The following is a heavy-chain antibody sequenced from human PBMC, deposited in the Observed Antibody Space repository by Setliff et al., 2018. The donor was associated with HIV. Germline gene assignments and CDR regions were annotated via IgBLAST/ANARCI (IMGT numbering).Heavy chain of an antibody. V-gene: IGHV4-31*03. CDR2: IYYSGST. Sequence: SETLSLTCTVSGGSISSGAYYWSRIRQHPGKGLEWIGYIYYSGSTYYNPSLKSRVTISVETSKNQVSLKLSSVTAADTAVYYCASSHTGYSSSSGAFDIWGQGTMVTVSS. J-gene: IGHJ3*02. D-gene: IGHD6-6*01. CDR1: GGSISSGAYY. CDR3: ASSHTGYSSSSGAFDI.